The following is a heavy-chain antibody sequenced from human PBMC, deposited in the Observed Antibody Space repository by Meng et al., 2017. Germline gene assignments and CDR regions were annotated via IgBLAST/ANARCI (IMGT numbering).Heavy chain of an antibody. CDR3: ASLLSDAFDI. J-gene: IGHJ3*02. Sequence: SETLSLTCTVSAGSISSGGYYWSWIRQHPGKGLEWIGYIYYSGSTYYNPSLKSRVTISVDTSKNQFSLKLSSVTAADTAVYYCASLLSDAFDIWGQGTMVTVSS. CDR1: AGSISSGGYY. D-gene: IGHD2/OR15-2a*01. V-gene: IGHV4-31*03. CDR2: IYYSGST.